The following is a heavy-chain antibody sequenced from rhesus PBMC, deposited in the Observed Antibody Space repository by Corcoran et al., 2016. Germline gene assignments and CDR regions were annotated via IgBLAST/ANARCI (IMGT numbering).Heavy chain of an antibody. CDR1: GFTFRDYY. CDR3: ARVGGMNSPAY. D-gene: IGHD3-9*01. Sequence: EVQLVESGGGLAKPGGSLRLSCAASGFTFRDYYMVWFRPAPGMGLEWVSRISKGGGSTWYADSVKGRFTISRENAKNTLYLQMNSLRAEDKAVYYCARVGGMNSPAYWGQGVLVTVSS. CDR2: ISKGGGST. V-gene: IGHV3-178*01. J-gene: IGHJ4*01.